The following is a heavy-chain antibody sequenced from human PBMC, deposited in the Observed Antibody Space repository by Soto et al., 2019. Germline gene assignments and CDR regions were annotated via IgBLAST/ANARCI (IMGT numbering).Heavy chain of an antibody. Sequence: QVQLVQSGAEVKKPGASVKVSCKVSGYTLTELSMHWVRQAPGKGLEWMGGFDPEDGETIYAQKFQGRVTMTEXXXXXXXXXXLXSLXSEDTAVYYCATVEYCTNGVCYFFDYWGQGTLVTVSS. CDR3: ATVEYCTNGVCYFFDY. V-gene: IGHV1-24*01. D-gene: IGHD2-8*01. CDR2: FDPEDGET. CDR1: GYTLTELS. J-gene: IGHJ4*02.